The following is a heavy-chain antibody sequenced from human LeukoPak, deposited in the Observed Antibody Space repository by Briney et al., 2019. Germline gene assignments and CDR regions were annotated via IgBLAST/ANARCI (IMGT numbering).Heavy chain of an antibody. CDR1: GFTFSSCA. CDR3: AKGYTYYDFWSGLYGMDV. Sequence: GGSLRLSCAASGFTFSSCAMSWVRQAPGKGLEWVSAISGSGGSTYYADSVKGRFTISRDNSKNTLYLQMNSLRAEDTAVYYCAKGYTYYDFWSGLYGMDVWGQGTTVTVSS. D-gene: IGHD3-3*01. V-gene: IGHV3-23*01. CDR2: ISGSGGST. J-gene: IGHJ6*02.